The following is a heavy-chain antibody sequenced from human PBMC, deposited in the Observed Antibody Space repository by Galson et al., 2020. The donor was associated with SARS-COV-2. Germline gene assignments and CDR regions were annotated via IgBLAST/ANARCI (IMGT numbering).Heavy chain of an antibody. J-gene: IGHJ3*02. Sequence: SETLSLTCAVYGGSFSGYYWSWIRQPPGKGLEWIGEINHSGSTNYNPSLKSRVTISVDTSKNQFSLKLSSVTAADTAVYYCARRVIVATIEGKGGAFDIWGQGTMVTVSS. CDR2: INHSGST. V-gene: IGHV4-34*01. CDR3: ARRVIVATIEGKGGAFDI. D-gene: IGHD5-12*01. CDR1: GGSFSGYY.